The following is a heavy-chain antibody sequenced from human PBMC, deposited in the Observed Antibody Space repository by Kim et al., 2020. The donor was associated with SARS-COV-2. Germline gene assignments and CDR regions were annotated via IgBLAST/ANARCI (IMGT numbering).Heavy chain of an antibody. D-gene: IGHD3-10*01. J-gene: IGHJ3*02. V-gene: IGHV3-33*01. Sequence: GGSLRLSCAASGFTFSSYGMHWVRQAPGKGLEWVAVIWYDGSNKYYADSVKGRFTISRDNSKNTLYLQMNSLRAEDTAVYYCARDPGYYYGSGSYQARSDAFDIWGQGTMVTVSS. CDR1: GFTFSSYG. CDR3: ARDPGYYYGSGSYQARSDAFDI. CDR2: IWYDGSNK.